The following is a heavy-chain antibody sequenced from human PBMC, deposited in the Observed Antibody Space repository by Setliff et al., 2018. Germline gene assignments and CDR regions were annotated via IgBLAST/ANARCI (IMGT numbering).Heavy chain of an antibody. CDR1: GGTFSSYA. V-gene: IGHV1-69*13. CDR2: IIPIFGTA. J-gene: IGHJ4*02. D-gene: IGHD1-26*01. Sequence: SVKVSCKASGGTFSSYAITWVRQAPGQGLEWMGGIIPIFGTAKYAQKFQGRVTITADQSTRTAYMELSSLRSEDTAVYYCAIPSSGNFYFDYWGQGTLVTVPQ. CDR3: AIPSSGNFYFDY.